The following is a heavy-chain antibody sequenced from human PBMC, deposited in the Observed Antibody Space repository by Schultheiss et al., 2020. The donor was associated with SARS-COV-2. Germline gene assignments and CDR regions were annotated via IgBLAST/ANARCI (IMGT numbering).Heavy chain of an antibody. CDR3: AADSHIVGRMSWYAFDI. D-gene: IGHD1-26*01. J-gene: IGHJ3*02. CDR2: INSDGSST. V-gene: IGHV3-74*01. CDR1: GFTFSSYW. Sequence: GESLKISCAASGFTFSSYWMHWVRQAPGKGLVWVSRINSDGSSTSYADSVKGRFTISRDNAKNTLYLQMNSLRSEDTAVYYCAADSHIVGRMSWYAFDIWGQGTMVTVSS.